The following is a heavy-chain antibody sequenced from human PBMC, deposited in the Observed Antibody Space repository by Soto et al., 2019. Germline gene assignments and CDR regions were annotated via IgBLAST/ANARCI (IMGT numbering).Heavy chain of an antibody. CDR2: IKSIADGGTL. Sequence: GVSLRLSGAASGCSFSDAWMGWGLQTPGKGLDWVGQIKSIADGGTLDYSAPVKGTSNIPREDSMNPVRLQMKSLKPEDPALYYCIPRSAFWPGQQAARNYGMDVWRQGTSVTVSS. J-gene: IGHJ6*02. CDR1: GCSFSDAW. D-gene: IGHD3-3*01. CDR3: IPRSAFWPGQQAARNYGMDV. V-gene: IGHV3-15*01.